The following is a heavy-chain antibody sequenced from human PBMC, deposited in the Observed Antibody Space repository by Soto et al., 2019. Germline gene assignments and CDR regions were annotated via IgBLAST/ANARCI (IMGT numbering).Heavy chain of an antibody. V-gene: IGHV3-7*01. CDR3: ARDPNIVLVPAALRSYYYYYGMDV. CDR1: GFTFSSYW. J-gene: IGHJ6*02. Sequence: GSLRLSCAASGFTFSSYWMSWARQAPGKGLEWVANIKQDGSEKYYVDSVKGRFTISRDNAKNSLYLQMNSLRAEDTAVYYCARDPNIVLVPAALRSYYYYYGMDVWGQGTTVTVSS. D-gene: IGHD2-2*01. CDR2: IKQDGSEK.